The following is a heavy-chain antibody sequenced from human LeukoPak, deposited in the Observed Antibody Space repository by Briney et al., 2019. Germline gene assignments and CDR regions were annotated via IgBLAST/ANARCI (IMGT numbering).Heavy chain of an antibody. V-gene: IGHV1-18*01. CDR1: GYTFTSYG. CDR3: ARSSGIVVVITTLGY. D-gene: IGHD3-22*01. CDR2: ISAYNSNT. Sequence: GASVKVSCKASGYTFTSYGINWVRQAPGQGLEWMGWISAYNSNTHYAQKFQGRVTMTRDTSISTAYMELSRLRSDDTAVYYCARSSGIVVVITTLGYWGQGTLVTVSS. J-gene: IGHJ4*02.